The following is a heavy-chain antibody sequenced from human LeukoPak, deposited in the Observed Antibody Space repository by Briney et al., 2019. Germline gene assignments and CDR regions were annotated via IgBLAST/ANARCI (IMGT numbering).Heavy chain of an antibody. V-gene: IGHV3-30*02. CDR2: IRYDGSNK. J-gene: IGHJ6*03. CDR1: GFTFSSYG. D-gene: IGHD2-15*01. CDR3: AKDLVSGGSCHWCWLYYYYYYMDV. Sequence: GGSLRLSCAASGFTFSSYGMHWVRQAPGKGLEWVAFIRYDGSNKYYADSVKGRFTISRDNSKNTLYLQMNSLRAEDTAVYYCAKDLVSGGSCHWCWLYYYYYYMDVWGKGTTVTISS.